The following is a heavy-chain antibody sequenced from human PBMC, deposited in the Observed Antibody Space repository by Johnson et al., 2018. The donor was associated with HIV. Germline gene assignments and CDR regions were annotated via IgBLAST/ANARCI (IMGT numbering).Heavy chain of an antibody. CDR1: GLTFSDYY. Sequence: QVQLVESGGGLAKPAWSPRLSCAASGLTFSDYYMSWIRQAPGKGLEWVSYISSSGSTIYYADSVKGRFTISRDNAKNSLYLQMNSLRAEDTAVYYCATPYSSSWFYAFDIWGQGTMVTVSS. V-gene: IGHV3-11*04. CDR3: ATPYSSSWFYAFDI. CDR2: ISSSGSTI. J-gene: IGHJ3*02. D-gene: IGHD6-13*01.